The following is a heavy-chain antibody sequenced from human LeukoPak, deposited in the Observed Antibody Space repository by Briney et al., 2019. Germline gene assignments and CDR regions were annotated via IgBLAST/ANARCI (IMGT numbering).Heavy chain of an antibody. CDR1: GFTFSSYG. J-gene: IGHJ5*02. D-gene: IGHD3-22*01. CDR3: AKKGDYYDSSGYYSWFDP. Sequence: GGSLRLSCAASGFTFSSYGMHWVRQAPGKGLEWVAFIRYDGSNKYYADSVKGRFTISRDNSKNTLYLQMNSLRAEDTAVYYYAKKGDYYDSSGYYSWFDPWGQGTLVTVSS. V-gene: IGHV3-30*02. CDR2: IRYDGSNK.